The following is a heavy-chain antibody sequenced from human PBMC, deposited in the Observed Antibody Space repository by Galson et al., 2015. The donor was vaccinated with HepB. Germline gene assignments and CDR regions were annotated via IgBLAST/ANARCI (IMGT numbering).Heavy chain of an antibody. CDR1: GYTFTTYG. CDR3: ALARDAYNLGY. V-gene: IGHV1-18*04. D-gene: IGHD5-24*01. J-gene: IGHJ4*02. Sequence: SVKVSCKASGYTFTTYGISWVRQAPGQGLEWMGWITPYNGNTNYAQKLQGRVTMTTDTSTSTAYMEMRSLRSDDTAVYYCALARDAYNLGYWGQGTLVTVSS. CDR2: ITPYNGNT.